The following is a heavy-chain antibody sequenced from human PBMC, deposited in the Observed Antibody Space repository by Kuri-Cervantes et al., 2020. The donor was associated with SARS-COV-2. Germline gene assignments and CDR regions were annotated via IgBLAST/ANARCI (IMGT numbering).Heavy chain of an antibody. CDR2: IYPGDSDT. CDR1: GYSFTSYW. D-gene: IGHD1-14*01. J-gene: IGHJ6*03. Sequence: KVSCKGSGYSFTSYWNGWVRQMPGKGLEWMGIIYPGDSDTRYSPSFQGQVTISADKSISTAYLQWSSLKASDTAMYYCARHITGYYYYMDVWGKGTTVTVSS. CDR3: ARHITGYYYYMDV. V-gene: IGHV5-51*01.